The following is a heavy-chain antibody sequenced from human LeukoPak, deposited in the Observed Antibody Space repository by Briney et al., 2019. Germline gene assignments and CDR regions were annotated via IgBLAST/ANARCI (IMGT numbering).Heavy chain of an antibody. V-gene: IGHV3-21*04. D-gene: IGHD3-16*02. J-gene: IGHJ4*02. Sequence: GGSLRLSCAAYAFTFSSYSMNWVRQAPGEGLEWDSSISSSSGYIYYADSVKGRLTISRDNAKNSLYLQMNSLRTADPAVYYCAKHYVWGSYRFDYWGQGTLVTVSS. CDR2: ISSSSGYI. CDR1: AFTFSSYS. CDR3: AKHYVWGSYRFDY.